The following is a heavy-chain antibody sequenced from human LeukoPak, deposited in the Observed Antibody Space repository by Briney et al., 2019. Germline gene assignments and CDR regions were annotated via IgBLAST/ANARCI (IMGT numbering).Heavy chain of an antibody. CDR1: GLTFSSYA. J-gene: IGHJ4*02. CDR3: ARGGYSYGHIDY. CDR2: ISYDGSNK. Sequence: GGSLRLSCAASGLTFSSYAMHWVRQAPGKGLEWVAVISYDGSNKYYADSVKGRFTISRDNSKNTLYLQMNSLRAEDTAVYYCARGGYSYGHIDYWGQGTLVTVSS. V-gene: IGHV3-30-3*01. D-gene: IGHD5-18*01.